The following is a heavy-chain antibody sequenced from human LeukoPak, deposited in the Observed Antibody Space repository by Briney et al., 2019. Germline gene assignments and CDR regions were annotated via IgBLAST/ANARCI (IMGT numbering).Heavy chain of an antibody. CDR3: ARAVEMATMARILGAFDI. V-gene: IGHV1-69*13. D-gene: IGHD5-24*01. CDR1: VGTFSSYA. Sequence: SVKVSCHASVGTFSSYAISWVRQGPGQGLEWMGGIIPIFGTANYAQKFQGRVTITADESTSTAYMELSSLRSEDTAVYYCARAVEMATMARILGAFDIWGQGTMVTVSS. J-gene: IGHJ3*02. CDR2: IIPIFGTA.